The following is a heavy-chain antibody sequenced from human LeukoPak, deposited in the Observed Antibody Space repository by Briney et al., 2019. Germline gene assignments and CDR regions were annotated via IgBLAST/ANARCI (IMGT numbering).Heavy chain of an antibody. CDR3: ARTSKAFDY. Sequence: SETLSLTCTASGVSINSYYWSWIRQPPGKGREGMGYIYYSGSTNYNPSLTSRVTLSVDTSKNQSSLKLSSVTAPDTAVYYCARTSKAFDYWGQGTLVTVSS. V-gene: IGHV4-59*01. CDR1: GVSINSYY. CDR2: IYYSGST. J-gene: IGHJ4*02.